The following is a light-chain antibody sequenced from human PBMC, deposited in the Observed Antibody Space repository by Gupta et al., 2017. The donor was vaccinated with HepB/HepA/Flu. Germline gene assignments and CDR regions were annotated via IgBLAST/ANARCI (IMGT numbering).Light chain of an antibody. CDR2: GAS. V-gene: IGKV3-20*01. CDR3: QQYGSSPRT. Sequence: EIVLTQYPGTLSLSPGERATLSCRASQSVTRSYLAWYQQKPGQAPRLLIYGASSRATGLPDRFSGSGSGTDFTLTISRLEPEDFAVYYCQQYGSSPRTFGQGTKVEIK. CDR1: QSVTRSY. J-gene: IGKJ1*01.